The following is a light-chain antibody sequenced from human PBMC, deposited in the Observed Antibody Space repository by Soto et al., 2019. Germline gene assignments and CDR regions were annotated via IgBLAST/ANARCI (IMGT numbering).Light chain of an antibody. Sequence: QSALTQPPSASGTPGQRVTISCSGSSSNIGSNSVNWYQQIPGTAPKLLIYSDNQRPSGVPDRFSGSKSGTSASLAISGLPSEDEADYYCAVWDDSLNGHMIFGGGTKVTVL. CDR2: SDN. CDR3: AVWDDSLNGHMI. V-gene: IGLV1-44*01. J-gene: IGLJ2*01. CDR1: SSNIGSNS.